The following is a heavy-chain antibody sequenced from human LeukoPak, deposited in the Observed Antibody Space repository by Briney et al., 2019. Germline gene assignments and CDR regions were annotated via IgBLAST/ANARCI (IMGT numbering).Heavy chain of an antibody. Sequence: PGGSLRLSCAASGFTFHIFEMNWVRQAPGKGLEWLSYISSSVVTIYYADSVKGLFTISRDNAKNSLYLQMNSLRAEDTAVYYCARGGTTIDYWGQGTLVTVSS. D-gene: IGHD4-17*01. CDR1: GFTFHIFE. V-gene: IGHV3-48*03. J-gene: IGHJ4*02. CDR3: ARGGTTIDY. CDR2: ISSSVVTI.